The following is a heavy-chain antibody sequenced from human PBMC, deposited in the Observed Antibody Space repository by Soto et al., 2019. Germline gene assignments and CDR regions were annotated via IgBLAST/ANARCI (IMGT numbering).Heavy chain of an antibody. CDR3: ARELGTWGSYRYTPIPFDY. CDR1: GYTFTSYG. D-gene: IGHD3-16*02. V-gene: IGHV1-18*01. J-gene: IGHJ4*02. Sequence: GASVKVSCKASGYTFTSYGISWVRQAPGQGLEWMGWISAYNGNTNYAQKLQGRVTMTTDTSTSTAYMELRSLRSDDTAVYYCARELGTWGSYRYTPIPFDYWGQGTLVTVSS. CDR2: ISAYNGNT.